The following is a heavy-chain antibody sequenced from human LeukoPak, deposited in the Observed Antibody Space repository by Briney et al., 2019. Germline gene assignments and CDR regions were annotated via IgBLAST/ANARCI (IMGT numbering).Heavy chain of an antibody. CDR3: ARDRPEDYYGMDV. CDR1: GYTFTSYY. J-gene: IGHJ6*02. CDR2: INPSGGST. V-gene: IGHV1-46*01. Sequence: ASVKVTCKASGYTFTSYYMHWVRQAPGQGLEWMGIINPSGGSTSYAQKFQGRVTMTRDTSTSTVYMELSSLRSEDTAVYYCARDRPEDYYGMDVWGQGTTVTVSS.